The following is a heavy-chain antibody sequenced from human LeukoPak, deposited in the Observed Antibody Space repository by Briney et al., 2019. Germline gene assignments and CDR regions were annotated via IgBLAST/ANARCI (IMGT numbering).Heavy chain of an antibody. D-gene: IGHD5-12*01. Sequence: GSLRLSCAASGFTFSSYEMNWVRQAPGKGLEWVSYISSSGSTVYYADSVKGRFTISRDNAKNSLYLQMNSLRAEDTAVYYCAREGYHADFDYWGQGTLVTVSS. CDR3: AREGYHADFDY. CDR2: ISSSGSTV. V-gene: IGHV3-48*03. J-gene: IGHJ4*02. CDR1: GFTFSSYE.